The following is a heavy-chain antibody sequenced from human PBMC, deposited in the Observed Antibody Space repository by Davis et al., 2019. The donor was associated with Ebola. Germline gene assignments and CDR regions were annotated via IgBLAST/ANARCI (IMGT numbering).Heavy chain of an antibody. CDR3: WKDPNWGSGY. Sequence: PGGSLRLSCAASGLVFSEVTMNWVRQAPGKGLEWVSNINGRADSTSYSASVRGRFTISRDNSKNILYLQMNSLRADDTATYYCWKDPNWGSGYWGQGTLVTVSS. CDR2: INGRADST. D-gene: IGHD7-27*01. V-gene: IGHV3-23*01. J-gene: IGHJ4*02. CDR1: GLVFSEVT.